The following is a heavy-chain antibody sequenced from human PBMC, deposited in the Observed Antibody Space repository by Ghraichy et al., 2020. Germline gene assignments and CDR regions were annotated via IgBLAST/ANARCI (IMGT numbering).Heavy chain of an antibody. Sequence: GGSLRLSCAASGFTFSSYAMSWVRQAPGKGLEWVSAISGSGGSTYYADSVKGRFTISRDNSKNTLYLQMNSLRAEDTAVYYCARFGEFIIDAFDIWGQGTMVTVSS. V-gene: IGHV3-23*01. CDR2: ISGSGGST. J-gene: IGHJ3*02. CDR1: GFTFSSYA. CDR3: ARFGEFIIDAFDI. D-gene: IGHD3-10*01.